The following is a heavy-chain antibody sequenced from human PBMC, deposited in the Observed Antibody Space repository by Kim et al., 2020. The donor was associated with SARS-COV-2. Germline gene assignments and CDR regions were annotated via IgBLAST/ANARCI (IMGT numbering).Heavy chain of an antibody. CDR1: GYTFTSYA. D-gene: IGHD5-18*01. CDR2: INTNTGNP. Sequence: ASVKVSCKASGYTFTSYAMNWVRQAPGQGLEWMGWINTNTGNPTYAQGFTGRFVFSLDTSVSTAYLQISSLKAEDTAGYYCARCRYSYGPNWFDAGGQGTLVTVS. J-gene: IGHJ5*02. V-gene: IGHV7-4-1*02. CDR3: ARCRYSYGPNWFDA.